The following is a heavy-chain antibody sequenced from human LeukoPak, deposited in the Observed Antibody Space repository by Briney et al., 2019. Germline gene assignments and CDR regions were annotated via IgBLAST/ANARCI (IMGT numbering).Heavy chain of an antibody. CDR1: GGSISSSSYY. CDR3: ARGISNPRLLPQNWFDP. CDR2: IYYSGST. J-gene: IGHJ5*02. Sequence: PSETLSLTCTVSGGSISSSSYYWSWIRQPPGKGLEWIGYIYYSGSTNYNPSLKSRVTISVDMSKNQFSLKLSSVTAADTAVYYCARGISNPRLLPQNWFDPWGQGTLVTVSS. D-gene: IGHD6-25*01. V-gene: IGHV4-61*05.